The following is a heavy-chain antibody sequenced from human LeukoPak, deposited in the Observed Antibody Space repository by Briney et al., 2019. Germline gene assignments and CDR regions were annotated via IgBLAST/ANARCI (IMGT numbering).Heavy chain of an antibody. Sequence: GGSLRLSCAASGFTFSSYWMHWVRQAPGKGLVWVSRINSDGSSTSYADSVKGRFTISRDNAKNTLYLQMNSLRAEDTAVYYCARGGYVYYDSSGYGYWGQGTLVTVSS. V-gene: IGHV3-74*01. CDR3: ARGGYVYYDSSGYGY. CDR1: GFTFSSYW. J-gene: IGHJ4*02. CDR2: INSDGSST. D-gene: IGHD3-22*01.